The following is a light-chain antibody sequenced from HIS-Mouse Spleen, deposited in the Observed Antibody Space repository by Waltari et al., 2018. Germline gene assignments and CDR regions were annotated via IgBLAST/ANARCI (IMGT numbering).Light chain of an antibody. V-gene: IGLV3-25*03. Sequence: SYELTQPPSVSVSPGQTARITCSGDALPKQYAYWYQQKPGQAPVLVIYEDSERPSGSPERFAGSSSGTTVTLTISGVQAEDEADYYCQSADSSGTYQDVVFGGGTKLTVL. CDR2: EDS. J-gene: IGLJ2*01. CDR1: ALPKQY. CDR3: QSADSSGTYQDVV.